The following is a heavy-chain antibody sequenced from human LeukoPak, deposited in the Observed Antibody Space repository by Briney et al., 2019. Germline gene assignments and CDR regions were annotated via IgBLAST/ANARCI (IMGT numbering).Heavy chain of an antibody. D-gene: IGHD3-16*01. CDR3: ARDALFDDSSAYYYDY. Sequence: GGSLRLSCAASGFTFSTYNMNWVRQAPGKGLEWVSYISGSSTTIYYADSVKGRFTISRDNAKNSLYRQMNSLRAEDTAVYFCARDALFDDSSAYYYDYWGQGTLVTVSS. J-gene: IGHJ4*02. CDR2: ISGSSTTI. V-gene: IGHV3-48*01. CDR1: GFTFSTYN.